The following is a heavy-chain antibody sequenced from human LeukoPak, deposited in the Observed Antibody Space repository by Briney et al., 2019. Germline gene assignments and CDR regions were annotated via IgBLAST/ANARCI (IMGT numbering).Heavy chain of an antibody. V-gene: IGHV4-34*01. CDR3: ARAQGGVAIDY. CDR2: INHSGST. Sequence: SETLSLTCAVYGESFTGNYWTWIRQPPGKGLERIGEINHSGSTNYNSSLKSRLTISVDTSKNQFSLILGSATAADTAVYYCARAQGGVAIDYWGQGTLVTVSS. D-gene: IGHD3-3*01. CDR1: GESFTGNY. J-gene: IGHJ4*02.